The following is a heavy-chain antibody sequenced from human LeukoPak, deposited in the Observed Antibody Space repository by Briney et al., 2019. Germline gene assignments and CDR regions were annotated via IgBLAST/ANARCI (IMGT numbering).Heavy chain of an antibody. V-gene: IGHV4-59*11. J-gene: IGHJ5*02. Sequence: SETLSLTCAVYGGSFSGHSWSWIRQAPGKGLEWIGYIYYSGSTNYNPSLKSRVTISVDTSKNQFSLKLSSVTAADTAVYYCAREGNTNWFDPWGQGTLVTVSS. CDR2: IYYSGST. CDR1: GGSFSGHS. CDR3: AREGNTNWFDP.